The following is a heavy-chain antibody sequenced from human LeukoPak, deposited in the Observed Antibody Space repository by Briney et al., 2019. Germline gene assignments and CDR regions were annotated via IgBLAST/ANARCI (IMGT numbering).Heavy chain of an antibody. J-gene: IGHJ4*02. CDR2: INPNSGGT. Sequence: ASVKVSCKASGYTFTGYYMHWVRLAPGQGLEWMGWINPNSGGTNYAQKFQGRVTMTRDTSISTAYMELSRLRPDDTAVYYCARDRPRNEYSSSSAKYYFDYWGQGTLVTVSS. CDR1: GYTFTGYY. V-gene: IGHV1-2*02. CDR3: ARDRPRNEYSSSSAKYYFDY. D-gene: IGHD6-6*01.